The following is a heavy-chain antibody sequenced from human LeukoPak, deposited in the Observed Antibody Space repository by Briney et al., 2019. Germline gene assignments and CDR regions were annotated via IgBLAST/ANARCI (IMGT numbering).Heavy chain of an antibody. J-gene: IGHJ4*02. Sequence: GGSLRLSCSASGFTFSNYPMHWLRQAPGKGLEYVSAINTNGDNTYYADSVKGRFTISRDNSKNTLYLQMSSLRAEDTAVYHCVKKRSAGSGSYYDYWGQGTLVTVSS. CDR1: GFTFSNYP. CDR2: INTNGDNT. D-gene: IGHD3-10*01. V-gene: IGHV3-64D*09. CDR3: VKKRSAGSGSYYDY.